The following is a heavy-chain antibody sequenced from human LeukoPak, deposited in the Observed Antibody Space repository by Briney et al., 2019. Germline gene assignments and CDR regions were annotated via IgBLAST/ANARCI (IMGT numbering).Heavy chain of an antibody. Sequence: PGRSLRLSCAASGFTFSSYAMHWVRQAPGKGLEWVAVISYDGSNKYYADSVKGRSTISRDNSKNTLYLQMNSLRAEDTAVYYCARDEGFVVVTAILDYWGQGTLVTVSS. J-gene: IGHJ4*02. D-gene: IGHD2-21*02. V-gene: IGHV3-30-3*01. CDR3: ARDEGFVVVTAILDY. CDR2: ISYDGSNK. CDR1: GFTFSSYA.